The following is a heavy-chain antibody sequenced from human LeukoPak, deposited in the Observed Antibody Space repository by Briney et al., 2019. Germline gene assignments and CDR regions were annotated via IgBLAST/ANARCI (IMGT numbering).Heavy chain of an antibody. D-gene: IGHD2-2*01. V-gene: IGHV3-15*01. Sequence: PGRSLRLSCAASGFTFSSYGMHWVRQAPGKGLEWVGRIKSKTDGGTTDYAAPVKGRFTISRDDSKNTLYLQMNSLKTEDTAVYYCTTRYCSSTSCPIDYWGQGTLVTVSS. J-gene: IGHJ4*02. CDR2: IKSKTDGGTT. CDR1: GFTFSSYG. CDR3: TTRYCSSTSCPIDY.